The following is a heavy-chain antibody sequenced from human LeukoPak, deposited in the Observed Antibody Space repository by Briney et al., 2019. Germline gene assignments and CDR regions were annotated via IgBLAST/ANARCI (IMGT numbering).Heavy chain of an antibody. Sequence: PGGSLRLSCVVSGFTFSDSTMTWVRQAPGKGLEWVAKMKEDGSEEYYVDSVKGRFTISRDNARNSLYLQMNSLRADDTAVYYCARGGALRGYWVHWGQGTLVTVSS. J-gene: IGHJ4*02. CDR1: GFTFSDST. D-gene: IGHD2-15*01. V-gene: IGHV3-7*01. CDR2: MKEDGSEE. CDR3: ARGGALRGYWVH.